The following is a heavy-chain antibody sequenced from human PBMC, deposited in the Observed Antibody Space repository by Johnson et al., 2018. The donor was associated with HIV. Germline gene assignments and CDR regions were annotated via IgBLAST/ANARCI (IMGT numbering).Heavy chain of an antibody. V-gene: IGHV3-48*04. J-gene: IGHJ3*02. Sequence: VQLVESGGGVVRPGGSLRLSCAASGFTFDDYGMSWVRQAPGKGLEWVSYISSSGSTIYYADSVKGRFTISRDNAKTSLYLQMNSLRAEDPAVYYCARDQFRKGWGQRGVDAFDIWGQGTMVTVSS. D-gene: IGHD6-19*01. CDR3: ARDQFRKGWGQRGVDAFDI. CDR2: ISSSGSTI. CDR1: GFTFDDYG.